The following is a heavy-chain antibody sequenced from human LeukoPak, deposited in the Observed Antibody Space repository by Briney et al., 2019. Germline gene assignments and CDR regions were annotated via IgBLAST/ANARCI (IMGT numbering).Heavy chain of an antibody. Sequence: GASVKVSCKASGGTFSSYAISWVRQAPGQGLEWMGGIIPIFGTANYAQKFQGRVTITADESTSTAYMELSSLRSEDTAVYYCARDLPTGLRGPNYYYDSSGFDIWGQGTMVTVSS. V-gene: IGHV1-69*13. J-gene: IGHJ3*02. CDR2: IIPIFGTA. CDR1: GGTFSSYA. D-gene: IGHD3-22*01. CDR3: ARDLPTGLRGPNYYYDSSGFDI.